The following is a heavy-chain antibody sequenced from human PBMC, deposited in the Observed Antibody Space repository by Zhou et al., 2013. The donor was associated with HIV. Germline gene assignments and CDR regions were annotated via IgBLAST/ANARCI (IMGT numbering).Heavy chain of an antibody. CDR2: INHSGST. CDR3: ARGPKPTKYYDFWSGHMDV. D-gene: IGHD3-3*01. V-gene: IGHV4-34*01. Sequence: QVQLQQWGAGLLKPSETLSLTCAVYGGSFSGYYWSWIRQPPGKGLEWIGEINHSGSTNYNPSLKSRVTISVDTSKNQFSLKLSSVTAADTAVYYCARGPKPTKYYDFWSGHMDVWGKGTTVTVSS. J-gene: IGHJ6*03. CDR1: GGSFSGYY.